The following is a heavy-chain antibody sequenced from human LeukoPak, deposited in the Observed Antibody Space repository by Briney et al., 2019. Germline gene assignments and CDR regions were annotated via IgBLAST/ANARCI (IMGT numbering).Heavy chain of an antibody. D-gene: IGHD3-10*01. J-gene: IGHJ4*02. V-gene: IGHV4-59*11. CDR1: GGSINSHY. CDR3: ASRPADATWYGVFDY. CDR2: IFNTGNT. Sequence: SETLSLTCSVSGGSINSHYWSWIRQPPGKRLEWIGYIFNTGNTNCNPSLASRVTMSVDTSRAQFFLRLSPVTAADTAIYYCASRPADATWYGVFDYWSQGTLVTVSS.